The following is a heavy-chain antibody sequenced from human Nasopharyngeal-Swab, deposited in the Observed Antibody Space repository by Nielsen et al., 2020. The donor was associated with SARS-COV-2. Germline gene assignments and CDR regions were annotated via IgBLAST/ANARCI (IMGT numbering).Heavy chain of an antibody. Sequence: GESLKISCAASGFTFSSYSMNWVRPAPGKGLEWVAVISYDGSNKYYADSVKGRFTISRDNSKTTLYLQMNSLRAEDTAVYYCAREFPGSSGVYFDYWGQGTLVSVSS. D-gene: IGHD7-27*01. J-gene: IGHJ4*02. CDR2: ISYDGSNK. CDR3: AREFPGSSGVYFDY. V-gene: IGHV3-30*03. CDR1: GFTFSSYS.